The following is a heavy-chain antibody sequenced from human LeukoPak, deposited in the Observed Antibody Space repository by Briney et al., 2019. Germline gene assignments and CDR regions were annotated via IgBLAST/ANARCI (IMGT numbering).Heavy chain of an antibody. V-gene: IGHV3-30*02. D-gene: IGHD6-6*01. CDR2: IRYGGSDK. Sequence: PGGSLRLSCVASGFNLSAYAMHWARQAPGKGLEWVSLIRYGGSDKYYADSVKGRFTISRDISKNTLNLQMNSLRAEDTAVYYCAKDASSSSSLGDWGQGTLVTVSS. CDR3: AKDASSSSSLGD. CDR1: GFNLSAYA. J-gene: IGHJ4*02.